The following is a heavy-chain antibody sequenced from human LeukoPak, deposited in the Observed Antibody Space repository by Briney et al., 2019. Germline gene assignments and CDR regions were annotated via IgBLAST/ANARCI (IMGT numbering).Heavy chain of an antibody. CDR2: IIPIFGIA. D-gene: IGHD1-26*01. Sequence: SVKVSCNASGVTFSSYAISWVRQAPGQGLEWMGWIIPIFGIANYAQKFQCSVTITADKSTSTAYMELSSLRSADTAVYYCARHISVGATVTREYYFDYWGQGTLVTASS. V-gene: IGHV1-69*10. J-gene: IGHJ4*02. CDR3: ARHISVGATVTREYYFDY. CDR1: GVTFSSYA.